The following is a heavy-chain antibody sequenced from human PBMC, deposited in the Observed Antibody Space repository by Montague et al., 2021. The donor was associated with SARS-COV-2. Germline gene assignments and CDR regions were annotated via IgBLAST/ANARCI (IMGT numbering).Heavy chain of an antibody. J-gene: IGHJ4*02. CDR2: IDWDDDK. V-gene: IGHV2-70*04. D-gene: IGHD6-13*01. CDR1: GFSLSTSGMR. CDR3: AREIAAAGPALDY. Sequence: PALVKPTQTLTLTCTFSGFSLSTSGMRVSWIRQPPGKALEWLARIDWDDDKYYSTSLKTRLTISKDTSKNQVVLTMTNMDPVDTATYYCAREIAAAGPALDYWGQGTLVTVSS.